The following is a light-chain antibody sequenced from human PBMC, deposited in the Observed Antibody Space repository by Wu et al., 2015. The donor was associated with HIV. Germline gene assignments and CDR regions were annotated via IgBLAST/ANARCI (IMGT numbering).Light chain of an antibody. CDR3: QKYNTAPWT. Sequence: DIQMTQSPSSLSASVGDRVTITCRASQSISSYLNWYQQKPGKAPKFLIYGTSSLQSGVPSRFSGSGSGTDFTLTISSLQPEDVATYYCQKYNTAPWTFGQGTKVEMK. V-gene: IGKV1-39*01. J-gene: IGKJ1*01. CDR2: GTS. CDR1: QSISSY.